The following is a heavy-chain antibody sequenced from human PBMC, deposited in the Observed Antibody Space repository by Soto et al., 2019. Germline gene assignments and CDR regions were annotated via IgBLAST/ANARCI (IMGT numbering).Heavy chain of an antibody. CDR3: SRDLAVAVAQYYGMDV. CDR1: GFPFSCYS. D-gene: IGHD6-19*01. V-gene: IGHV3-21*01. Sequence: GGSLRLSCAASGFPFSCYSMNWVRQATGKGLEWVSSISSSSSYIYYADSVKGRFTISRDNAKNSLYLQKNSLRAEDTAVYYCSRDLAVAVAQYYGMDVWGQGTTVTVSS. J-gene: IGHJ6*02. CDR2: ISSSSSYI.